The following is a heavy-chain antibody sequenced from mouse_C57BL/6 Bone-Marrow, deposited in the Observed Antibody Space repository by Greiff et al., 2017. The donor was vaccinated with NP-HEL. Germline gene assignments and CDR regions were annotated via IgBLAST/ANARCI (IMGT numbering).Heavy chain of an antibody. J-gene: IGHJ3*01. CDR2: ISSGGSYT. V-gene: IGHV5-6*01. CDR3: ASPYDYDVAWFAY. D-gene: IGHD2-4*01. Sequence: EVQGVESGGDLVKPGGSLKLSCAASGFTFSSYGMSWVRQTPDKRLEWVATISSGGSYTYYPDSVKGRFTISIDKATNTLYLQMSSLKSEDTATYDGASPYDYDVAWFAYWGQGTRVTVSA. CDR1: GFTFSSYG.